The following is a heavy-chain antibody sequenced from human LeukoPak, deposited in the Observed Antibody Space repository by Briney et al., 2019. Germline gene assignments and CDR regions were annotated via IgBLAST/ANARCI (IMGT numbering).Heavy chain of an antibody. V-gene: IGHV1-18*01. J-gene: IGHJ3*02. CDR1: GYMHINHA. Sequence: ASVKVSCTASGYMHINHAITWVRQAPGQGLERMGWIGAYNGNTNYAQKFHDRVTLATDTSTNTVYMELRSVRAEDTAVYYCARDPSLSSCWIHDAFDIWGEGTMVTVSS. D-gene: IGHD6-19*01. CDR2: IGAYNGNT. CDR3: ARDPSLSSCWIHDAFDI.